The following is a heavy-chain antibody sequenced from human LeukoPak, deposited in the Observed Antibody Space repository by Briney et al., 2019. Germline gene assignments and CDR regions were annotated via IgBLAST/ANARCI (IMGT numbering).Heavy chain of an antibody. CDR2: ISPSGVTP. J-gene: IGHJ4*02. Sequence: GGSLRLSCVASEFTFSSFAMSWVRQTPGKGLVWVSAISPSGVTPYYADSVKGRFTISKDNSKNTLYLQMNSLRVEDTAVYYCAKTGGGKSYWGQGTLVTVSS. CDR1: EFTFSSFA. V-gene: IGHV3-23*01. CDR3: AKTGGGKSY. D-gene: IGHD2-15*01.